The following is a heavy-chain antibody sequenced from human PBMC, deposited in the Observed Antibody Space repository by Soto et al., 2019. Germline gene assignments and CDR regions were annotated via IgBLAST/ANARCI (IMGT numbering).Heavy chain of an antibody. CDR1: GFTFSSYA. Sequence: GGSLRLSCAASGFTFSSYAMHWVRQAPGKGLEWVAVISYDGSNKYYADSVKGRFTISRDNSKNTLYLQMNSLRAEDTAVYYCARDDGGIAAAGVIDYWGQGTLVTVSS. CDR3: ARDDGGIAAAGVIDY. V-gene: IGHV3-30-3*01. J-gene: IGHJ4*02. CDR2: ISYDGSNK. D-gene: IGHD6-13*01.